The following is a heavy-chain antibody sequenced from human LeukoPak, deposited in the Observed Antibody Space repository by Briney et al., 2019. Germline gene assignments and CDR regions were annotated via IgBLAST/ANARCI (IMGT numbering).Heavy chain of an antibody. V-gene: IGHV3-48*01. D-gene: IGHD3-3*01. CDR3: ARDGWRTIFGVVITFDY. Sequence: GGSLRLSCAASGFTFSSYSMNWVRQAPGKGLEWVSYISSSSSTIYYADSVKGRFTISRDNAKNSLYLQMNSLRAEDTAVYYCARDGWRTIFGVVITFDYWGQGTLVTVSS. CDR1: GFTFSSYS. J-gene: IGHJ4*02. CDR2: ISSSSSTI.